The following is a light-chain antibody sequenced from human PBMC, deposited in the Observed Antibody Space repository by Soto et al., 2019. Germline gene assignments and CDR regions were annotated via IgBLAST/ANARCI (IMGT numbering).Light chain of an antibody. CDR3: QQYNNWPL. CDR2: GAS. Sequence: EIVMTQSPATLSVSPGERATLSCRASQSVSSNLAWYQQKPGQAPRLLIYGASTRATGIPARFSGSGSGTEFTLTISSLQSEDFAVYYCQQYNNWPLFGPGT. J-gene: IGKJ3*01. V-gene: IGKV3-15*01. CDR1: QSVSSN.